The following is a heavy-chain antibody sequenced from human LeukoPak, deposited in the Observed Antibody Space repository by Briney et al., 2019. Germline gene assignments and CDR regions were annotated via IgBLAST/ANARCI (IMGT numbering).Heavy chain of an antibody. D-gene: IGHD1-26*01. CDR3: AHRRSGMAVSFDS. J-gene: IGHJ4*02. Sequence: SGPTLVNPTQTLTLTCTFSGFSLTTTGVGVGWIRQPPGKALEWLAFINSNDERRYSPSLKTRLTITKDTSKNQVVLTMANMDPLDTATYYCAHRRSGMAVSFDSWGQGTPVSVSS. CDR2: INSNDER. CDR1: GFSLTTTGVG. V-gene: IGHV2-5*01.